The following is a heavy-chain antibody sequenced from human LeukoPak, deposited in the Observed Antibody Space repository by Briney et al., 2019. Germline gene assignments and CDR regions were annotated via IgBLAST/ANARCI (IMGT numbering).Heavy chain of an antibody. CDR2: INPDGNKK. J-gene: IGHJ4*02. CDR1: GLIFSGSW. V-gene: IGHV3-7*03. Sequence: PGGSLRLSCAASGLIFSGSWMNWVCQAPGKGLEWVATINPDGNKKGVADSVRGRFTISRDDAENSLYLQMNSLRAEDTAVYYCARDFAYKKFDYWGQGTLVTVSS. D-gene: IGHD2-21*01. CDR3: ARDFAYKKFDY.